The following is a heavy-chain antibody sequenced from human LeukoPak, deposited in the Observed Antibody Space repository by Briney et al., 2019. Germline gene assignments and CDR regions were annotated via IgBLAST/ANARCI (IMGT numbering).Heavy chain of an antibody. CDR3: AKSRLSGINDAFDI. J-gene: IGHJ3*02. Sequence: GGSLRLSCAASELTFITYGMTWVRQAPGKGLEWVSAITGSAVSTFYADSVKGRFTISRDNSKNTLYLQMNSLRAEGTAVYYCAKSRLSGINDAFDIWGQGTMVTVSS. V-gene: IGHV3-23*01. CDR1: ELTFITYG. CDR2: ITGSAVST. D-gene: IGHD3-3*01.